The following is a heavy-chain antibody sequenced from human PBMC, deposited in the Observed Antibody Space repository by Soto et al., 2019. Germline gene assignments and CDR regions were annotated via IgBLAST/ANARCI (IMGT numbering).Heavy chain of an antibody. CDR3: ARGRYNAFDF. V-gene: IGHV6-1*01. J-gene: IGHJ4*03. D-gene: IGHD1-20*01. CDR2: TFYRSLRFY. CDR1: GDSVSTEIDA. Sequence: SQTLSLTCAISGDSVSTEIDAWNWLRQSPTRSLEWLGRTFYRSLRFYEYATSMRGRIIIKPDTSKNQFSLQMDSVTLEDTAVYYCARGRYNAFDFWDQGTLVTVSS.